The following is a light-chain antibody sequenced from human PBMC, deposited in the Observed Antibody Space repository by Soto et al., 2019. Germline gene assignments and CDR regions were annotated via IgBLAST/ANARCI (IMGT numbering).Light chain of an antibody. CDR1: QSVYSNC. CDR2: GAS. J-gene: IGKJ1*01. CDR3: QQYRSSPPT. Sequence: EIVLTQSPGTLSLPSGERATLSCRASQSVYSNCLAWYQQKPGQAPRLVIYGASSRATGIPDRFLGSGSGTDFSLTIRRVEPEDFAVYYCQQYRSSPPTFGQGTKVEVE. V-gene: IGKV3-20*01.